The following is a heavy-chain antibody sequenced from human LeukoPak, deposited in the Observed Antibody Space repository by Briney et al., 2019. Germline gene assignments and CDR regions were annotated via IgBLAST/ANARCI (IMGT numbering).Heavy chain of an antibody. J-gene: IGHJ6*02. CDR3: AREGRYYDILTGYYPNYYYGMDV. V-gene: IGHV1-2*02. CDR1: GYTFTGYY. D-gene: IGHD3-9*01. CDR2: INPNSGGT. Sequence: ASVKVSCKASGYTFTGYYMHWVRQAPGQGLEWMGWINPNSGGTNYAQKFQGRVTMTADTSTSTAYMELRSLRSEDTAVYYCAREGRYYDILTGYYPNYYYGMDVWGQGTTVTVSS.